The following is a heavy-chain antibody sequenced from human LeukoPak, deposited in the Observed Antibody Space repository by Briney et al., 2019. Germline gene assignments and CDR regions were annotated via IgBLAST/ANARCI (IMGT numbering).Heavy chain of an antibody. CDR3: ARMSDHQFQD. Sequence: ASETLSLTCTVSGVSISSYYWSWIRQTAGNRLEYIGRMYRGNNVNNNPSLRGRVSVSIDRYQNHFTLRLTSVTVADTAVYFCARMSDHQFQDWGQGILVTVSS. J-gene: IGHJ4*02. CDR2: MYRGNNV. D-gene: IGHD1-14*01. CDR1: GVSISSYY. V-gene: IGHV4-4*07.